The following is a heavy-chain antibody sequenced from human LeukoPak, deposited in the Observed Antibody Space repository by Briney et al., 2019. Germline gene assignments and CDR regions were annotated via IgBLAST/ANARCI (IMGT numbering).Heavy chain of an antibody. J-gene: IGHJ3*02. Sequence: GGSLRLSCAASGFTFSSYSMNWVRQAPGKGLEWVAVISYDGSNKYYADSVKGRFTISRDNSKNTLYLQMNSLRAEDTAVYYCGRIGGRSKAAKGDAFDIWGQGTMVTVSS. CDR3: GRIGGRSKAAKGDAFDI. V-gene: IGHV3-30*03. D-gene: IGHD6-6*01. CDR1: GFTFSSYS. CDR2: ISYDGSNK.